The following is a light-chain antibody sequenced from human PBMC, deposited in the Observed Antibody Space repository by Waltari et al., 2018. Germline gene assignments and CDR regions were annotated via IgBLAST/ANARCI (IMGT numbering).Light chain of an antibody. Sequence: DIQLTQSPSSLSAAVGDRVTITCQATQDITTSLSWIQQQPGKAPQLLISDASSLQAGVPSRFSGTGSGTAFSFTITSLQPEDSATYYCQHYHSLPYTFGRGTKLQIK. CDR2: DAS. V-gene: IGKV1-33*01. CDR3: QHYHSLPYT. CDR1: QDITTS. J-gene: IGKJ2*01.